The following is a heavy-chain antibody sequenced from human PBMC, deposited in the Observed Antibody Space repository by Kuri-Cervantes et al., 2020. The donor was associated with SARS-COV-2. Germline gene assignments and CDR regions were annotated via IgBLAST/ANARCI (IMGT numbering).Heavy chain of an antibody. CDR2: IYFSGST. J-gene: IGHJ4*02. V-gene: IGHV4-39*01. CDR3: GRQASDWHIDY. Sequence: SETLSLTCTVSGGSISSGSYYWSWIRQPAGKGLEWIGSIYFSGSTYYTPSLKSRVTISVDTSKNQFSLKLTSVTATDTAVYYCGRQASDWHIDYWGQGTLVTVSS. CDR1: GGSISSGSYY. D-gene: IGHD3-9*01.